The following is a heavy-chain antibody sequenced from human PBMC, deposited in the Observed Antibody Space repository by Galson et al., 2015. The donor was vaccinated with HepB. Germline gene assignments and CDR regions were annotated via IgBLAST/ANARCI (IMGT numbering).Heavy chain of an antibody. V-gene: IGHV1-46*01. CDR3: ARGPIKNSSGYPFDY. Sequence: SVKVSCKASGYTFTGYYMHWVRQAPGQGLEWMGIINPSGGSTSYAQKFQGRVTMTRDTSTSTVYMELSSLRSEDTAVYYCARGPIKNSSGYPFDYWGRGTLVTVSS. J-gene: IGHJ4*02. CDR1: GYTFTGYY. D-gene: IGHD3-22*01. CDR2: INPSGGST.